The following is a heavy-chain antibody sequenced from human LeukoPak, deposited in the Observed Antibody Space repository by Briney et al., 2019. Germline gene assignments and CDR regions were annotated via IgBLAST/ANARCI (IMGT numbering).Heavy chain of an antibody. J-gene: IGHJ6*02. CDR2: ISGSGGST. D-gene: IGHD6-13*01. CDR3: AKEAPYSSSWYNSYGMDV. Sequence: GGSLRLSCAASGFTFSSYAMSWVRQAPGKGLEWVSAISGSGGSTYYADSVKGRFTIPRDNSKNTLYLQMNSLRAEDTAVYYCAKEAPYSSSWYNSYGMDVWGQGTTVTVSS. CDR1: GFTFSSYA. V-gene: IGHV3-23*01.